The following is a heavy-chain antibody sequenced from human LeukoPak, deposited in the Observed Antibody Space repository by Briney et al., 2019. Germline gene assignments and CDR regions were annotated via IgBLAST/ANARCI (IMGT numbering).Heavy chain of an antibody. V-gene: IGHV3-23*01. D-gene: IGHD6-13*01. CDR2: ISGSGDST. Sequence: GSLRLSCAASGFTFTNYAMSWVRQARGKGLEWGSGISGSGDSTNYADSVKGRFTISRDNSKNTLYLQMNSLRAEDTAVYYCAKGASPGIAAAGAGFLFDYWGQGTLVTVSS. J-gene: IGHJ4*02. CDR3: AKGASPGIAAAGAGFLFDY. CDR1: GFTFTNYA.